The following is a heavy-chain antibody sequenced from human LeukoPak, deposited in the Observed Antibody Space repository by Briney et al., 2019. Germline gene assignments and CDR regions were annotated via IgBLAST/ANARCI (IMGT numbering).Heavy chain of an antibody. CDR3: ARVSPLNYFDY. V-gene: IGHV1-69*13. J-gene: IGHJ4*02. CDR2: IIPIFGTA. CDR1: GYTLTELS. Sequence: SVKVSCKVSGYTLTELSMHWVRQAPGQGLEWMGGIIPIFGTANYAQKFQGRVTITADESTSTAYMELSSLRSEDTAVYYCARVSPLNYFDYWGQGTLVTVSS.